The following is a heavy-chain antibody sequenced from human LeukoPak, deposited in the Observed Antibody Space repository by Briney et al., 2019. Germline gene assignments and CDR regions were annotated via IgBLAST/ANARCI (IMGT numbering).Heavy chain of an antibody. J-gene: IGHJ4*02. Sequence: SETLSLTCNVSGVSISTHYWSWIRQSPGKGLEWIGFIYHSGTTNYNPSLKSRVTISIDTSKNQFSLKLSSVTAADTAVYYCARHRSGWLQSSFDYWGQGTLVTVSS. CDR2: IYHSGTT. CDR1: GVSISTHY. D-gene: IGHD5-24*01. CDR3: ARHRSGWLQSSFDY. V-gene: IGHV4-59*08.